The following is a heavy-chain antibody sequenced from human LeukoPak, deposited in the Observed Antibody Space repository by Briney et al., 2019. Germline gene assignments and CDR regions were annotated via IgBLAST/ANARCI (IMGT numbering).Heavy chain of an antibody. CDR3: ASSPLWLVPGYFDY. CDR1: GGSISSYY. V-gene: IGHV4-59*01. CDR2: IYYSGST. J-gene: IGHJ4*02. D-gene: IGHD6-19*01. Sequence: SETLSLTCTVSGGSISSYYWSWIRQPPGKGLEWIGYIYYSGSTNYNPSLKSRVTISVDTSKNQFSLKLSSVTAADTAVYYCASSPLWLVPGYFDYWGQGTLVTVSS.